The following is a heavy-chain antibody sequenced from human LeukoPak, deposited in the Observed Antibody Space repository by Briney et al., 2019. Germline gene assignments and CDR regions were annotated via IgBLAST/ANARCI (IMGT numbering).Heavy chain of an antibody. J-gene: IGHJ5*02. CDR1: GYTFTGYY. V-gene: IGHV1-8*02. Sequence: ASVKVSCKASGYTFTGYYMHWVRQATGQGLEWMGWMNPNSGNTGYAQKFQGRVTMTRNTSISTAYMELSSLRSEDTAVYYCATAMVVTSDWFDPWGQGTLVTVSS. CDR3: ATAMVVTSDWFDP. CDR2: MNPNSGNT. D-gene: IGHD4-23*01.